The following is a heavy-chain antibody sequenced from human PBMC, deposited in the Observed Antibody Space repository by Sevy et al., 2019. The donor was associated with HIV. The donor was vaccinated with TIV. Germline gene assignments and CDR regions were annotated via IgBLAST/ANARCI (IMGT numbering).Heavy chain of an antibody. CDR1: GFTFSSYA. CDR2: ISGSGGST. CDR3: AKGAKEGVQLWPHYYYYYMDV. D-gene: IGHD5-18*01. Sequence: QLGGSLRLSCAASGFTFSSYAMSWVRQAPGKGLEWVSAISGSGGSTYYADSVKGRFTISRDNSKNTLYLQMNSLRAEDTAVYYCAKGAKEGVQLWPHYYYYYMDVWGKGTTVTVSS. V-gene: IGHV3-23*01. J-gene: IGHJ6*03.